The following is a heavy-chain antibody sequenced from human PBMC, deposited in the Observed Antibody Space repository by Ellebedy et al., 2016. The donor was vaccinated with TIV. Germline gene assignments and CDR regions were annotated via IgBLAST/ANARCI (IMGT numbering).Heavy chain of an antibody. CDR1: GFTFSDYY. Sequence: GESLKISCAASGFTFSDYYMSWIRQAPGKGLEWVSYISSSGATIYDADSVKGRFTISRDNAKNSLYLQMNSLTAKDTAVYYCARGFGYSYGRTDYWGQGTLVTVSS. CDR2: ISSSGATI. J-gene: IGHJ4*02. D-gene: IGHD5-18*01. V-gene: IGHV3-11*04. CDR3: ARGFGYSYGRTDY.